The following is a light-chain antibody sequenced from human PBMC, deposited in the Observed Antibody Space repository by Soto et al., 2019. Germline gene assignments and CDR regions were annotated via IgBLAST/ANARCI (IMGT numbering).Light chain of an antibody. V-gene: IGKV1-39*01. CDR3: QQSYGTPLT. Sequence: DIQMTQSPSCLFASVGDRVTITCRASQGIRNNLGWYQQKPGKAPKRLIYAASSLQSGVPSRFSGSGSGTDLTLTISSLQPEDFATYYCQQSYGTPLTFGQGTRLEIK. CDR1: QGIRNN. CDR2: AAS. J-gene: IGKJ5*01.